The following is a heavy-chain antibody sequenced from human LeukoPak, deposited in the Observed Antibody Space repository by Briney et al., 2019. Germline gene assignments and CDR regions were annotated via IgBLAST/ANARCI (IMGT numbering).Heavy chain of an antibody. Sequence: QSGGSLRLSCAASGFTFSSYAMSWVRQAPGKGLEWVSGISGSGDNTYYADSVKGRFTISRDNSDNTLYLQMNSLRDEDTAMYYCAKEGTAMASSYFDYWGQGTLITVSS. CDR1: GFTFSSYA. J-gene: IGHJ4*02. CDR3: AKEGTAMASSYFDY. D-gene: IGHD5-18*01. V-gene: IGHV3-23*01. CDR2: ISGSGDNT.